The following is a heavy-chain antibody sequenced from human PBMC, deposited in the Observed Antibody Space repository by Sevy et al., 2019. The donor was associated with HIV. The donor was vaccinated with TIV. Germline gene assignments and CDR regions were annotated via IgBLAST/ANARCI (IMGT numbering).Heavy chain of an antibody. CDR3: ARPYGSGSWEAFDI. CDR1: GFTFSTCT. V-gene: IGHV3-21*01. CDR2: ISSSSNYI. D-gene: IGHD3-10*01. Sequence: GGSLRLSCAASGFTFSTCTMNWVRQAPGKGLEWVSSISSSSNYIYYADSVKGRFTISRDNAKNSLYLQMNSLRAEDTALYYCARPYGSGSWEAFDIWGQGTMVTVSS. J-gene: IGHJ3*02.